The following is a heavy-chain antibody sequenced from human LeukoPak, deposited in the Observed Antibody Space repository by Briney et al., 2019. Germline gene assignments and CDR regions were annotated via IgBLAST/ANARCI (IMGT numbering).Heavy chain of an antibody. Sequence: SETLSLTCTVSGGSISSSSYYWGWIRQPPGKGLEWIGSIYYSGNTNYNPSLRSRVTMSLDTSKNQFSLTLSSVTAADTAVYFCATRRVGATFDYWGQGTLVTVSS. D-gene: IGHD1-26*01. CDR3: ATRRVGATFDY. V-gene: IGHV4-39*07. CDR2: IYYSGNT. CDR1: GGSISSSSYY. J-gene: IGHJ4*02.